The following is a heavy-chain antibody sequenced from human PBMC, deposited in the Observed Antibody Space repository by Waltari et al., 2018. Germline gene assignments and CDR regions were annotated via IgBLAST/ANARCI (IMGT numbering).Heavy chain of an antibody. D-gene: IGHD6-19*01. J-gene: IGHJ6*02. Sequence: ELQLVESGGGLVQPGGSLRLSCAASGFSISDHYMDWVRQAPGKGLEWVGQSRGRPHSYSTGYATSVKGRFSNSRDDSRNAVYMQMNSLKTEDTAVYYCTRWSIAVTGGANYYGMDVWGQGTTVTVSS. V-gene: IGHV3-72*01. CDR3: TRWSIAVTGGANYYGMDV. CDR1: GFSISDHY. CDR2: SRGRPHSYST.